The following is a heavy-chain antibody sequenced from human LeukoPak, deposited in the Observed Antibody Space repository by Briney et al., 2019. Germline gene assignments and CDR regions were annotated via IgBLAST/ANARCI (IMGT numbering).Heavy chain of an antibody. CDR2: ISSSSSYI. J-gene: IGHJ6*02. V-gene: IGHV3-21*01. CDR3: AREGAGDYDILTGYYRNYYYYGMDV. Sequence: PGGSLRVSCAASGFTFSSYSMNWVRQAPGKGLEWVSSISSSSSYIYYADSVKGRFTISRDNAKNSLYLQMNSLRAEDTAVYYCAREGAGDYDILTGYYRNYYYYGMDVWGQGTTVTVSS. CDR1: GFTFSSYS. D-gene: IGHD3-9*01.